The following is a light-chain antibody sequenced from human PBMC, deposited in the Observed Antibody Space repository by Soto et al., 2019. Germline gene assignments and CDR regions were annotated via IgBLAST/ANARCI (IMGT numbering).Light chain of an antibody. V-gene: IGLV1-40*01. CDR3: QSYDISLHNYV. Sequence: QAVVTQPPSVSGAPGQRVSISCTGSTSNIGAPYDVHWYQHLPGTAPKLLIYGDNNRPSGVPDRFSGSKSGPSASLAITRLQAEDEADYYCQSYDISLHNYVFGTGTKLTVL. J-gene: IGLJ1*01. CDR2: GDN. CDR1: TSNIGAPYD.